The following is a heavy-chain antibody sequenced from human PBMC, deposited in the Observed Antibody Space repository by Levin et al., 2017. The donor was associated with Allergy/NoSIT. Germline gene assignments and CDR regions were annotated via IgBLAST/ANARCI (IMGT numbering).Heavy chain of an antibody. V-gene: IGHV2-70*17. D-gene: IGHD2-2*01. CDR3: ARISSSSCQGDY. Sequence: SGPTLVKHTQTLTLTCTFSGFSLKTSGMCVSWIRQPPGKALEWLARIDWDGDKFYGTSLKTRLTISKDTSKNQVVLTMTNVDPMDTATYYCARISSSSCQGDYWGQGTLVTVSS. CDR1: GFSLKTSGMC. CDR2: IDWDGDK. J-gene: IGHJ4*02.